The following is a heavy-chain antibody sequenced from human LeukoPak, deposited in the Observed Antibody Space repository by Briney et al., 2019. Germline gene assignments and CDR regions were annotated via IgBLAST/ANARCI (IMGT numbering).Heavy chain of an antibody. V-gene: IGHV3-48*01. D-gene: IGHD3-10*01. CDR1: GFTFDTYG. CDR2: ITGGSNTI. Sequence: GGSLRLSCAASGFTFDTYGMNWVRQAPGKGLEWVPFITGGSNTIYYADSVKGRFTISRDNSKNTLYLQMNSLGAEDTAVYYCAKHVSGSLFYFDYWGQRTLVTVSS. CDR3: AKHVSGSLFYFDY. J-gene: IGHJ4*02.